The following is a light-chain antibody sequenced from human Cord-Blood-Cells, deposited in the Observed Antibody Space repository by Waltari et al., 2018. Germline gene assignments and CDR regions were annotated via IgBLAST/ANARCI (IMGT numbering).Light chain of an antibody. CDR2: DVS. CDR1: SSDVGGYNY. J-gene: IGLJ2*01. Sequence: QSALTQPASVSGSPGQSITILCTGISSDVGGYNYVSWYQQHPGKPPKLMIYDVSKRPSGVSNRFSGSKSGNTASLTISGLQAEDEADYYCSSYTSSSVVFGGGTKLTVL. V-gene: IGLV2-14*01. CDR3: SSYTSSSVV.